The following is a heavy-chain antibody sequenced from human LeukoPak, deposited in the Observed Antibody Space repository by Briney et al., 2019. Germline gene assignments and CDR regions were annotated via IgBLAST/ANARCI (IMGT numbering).Heavy chain of an antibody. CDR2: INPSSGGT. V-gene: IGHV1-2*02. CDR1: GYTFTGYY. J-gene: IGHJ4*02. Sequence: ASVKVSCKASGYTFTGYYMHWVRQAPGQGLEWMGWINPSSGGTNYAQKFQGRVTMTRDTSISTAYMELSRLRSDDTAVYYCARARGSSGWYKEEYYFDYWGQGTLVTVSS. D-gene: IGHD6-19*01. CDR3: ARARGSSGWYKEEYYFDY.